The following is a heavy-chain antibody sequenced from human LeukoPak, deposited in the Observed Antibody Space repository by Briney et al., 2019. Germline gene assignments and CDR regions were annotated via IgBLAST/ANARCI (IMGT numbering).Heavy chain of an antibody. CDR1: GGTFSSYA. J-gene: IGHJ4*02. CDR2: IIPIFGTA. V-gene: IGHV1-69*13. D-gene: IGHD5-18*01. Sequence: GASVKVSCKASGGTFSSYAISWVRQAPGQGLEWMGGIIPIFGTANYAQKFQGRVTITADESTSTAYMELSSLRSEDTAVYYCARDGGSVGLWLDYWGQGTLVTVSS. CDR3: ARDGGSVGLWLDY.